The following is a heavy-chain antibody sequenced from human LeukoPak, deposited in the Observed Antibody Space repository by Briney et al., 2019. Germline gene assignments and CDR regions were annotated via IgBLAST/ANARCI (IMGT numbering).Heavy chain of an antibody. Sequence: SVKVSCKASGGTFTSYSISWVRQAPGQGVECVVGIITIFGNANYNQKFQGRVTITADKSTRTAYMELSSLRSEDTAVYYCARGRRIAAAETVDYWGKGTLVTVSS. J-gene: IGHJ4*02. V-gene: IGHV1-69*06. D-gene: IGHD6-13*01. CDR3: ARGRRIAAAETVDY. CDR2: IITIFGNA. CDR1: GGTFTSYS.